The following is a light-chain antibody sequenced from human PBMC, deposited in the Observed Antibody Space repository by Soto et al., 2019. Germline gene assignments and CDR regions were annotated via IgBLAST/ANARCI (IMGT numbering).Light chain of an antibody. CDR3: KQYNSYSK. CDR1: QSVTNW. CDR2: DVS. V-gene: IGKV1-5*01. Sequence: DIQITHSPSTLSASVVDRVTITFLASQSVTNWLAWYQQKPGKAPKLLIYDVSSLESGVPSRFSGSGSGTEFTLTISSLQPDDFATYYCKQYNSYSKFGQGTKVDIK. J-gene: IGKJ1*01.